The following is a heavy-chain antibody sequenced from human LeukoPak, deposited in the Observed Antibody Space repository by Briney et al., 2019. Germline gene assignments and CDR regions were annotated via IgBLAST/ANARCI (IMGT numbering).Heavy chain of an antibody. Sequence: GGSLRLSCAASGFTFSSYSMNWVRPAPGKGLEWVSSISSSSSKMYYADSVKGRFTISRDNAKNSLYLQMNSLRAEDTAVYYCAREDGEGFDPWGQGTLVTVSS. CDR1: GFTFSSYS. V-gene: IGHV3-21*01. D-gene: IGHD4-17*01. CDR3: AREDGEGFDP. CDR2: ISSSSSKM. J-gene: IGHJ5*02.